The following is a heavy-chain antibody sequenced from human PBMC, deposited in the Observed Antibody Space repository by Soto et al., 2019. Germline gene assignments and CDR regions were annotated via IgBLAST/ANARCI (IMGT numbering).Heavy chain of an antibody. J-gene: IGHJ4*02. V-gene: IGHV1-69*01. CDR2: IIPIFGTA. CDR1: GGTFSIYA. D-gene: IGHD3-22*01. CDR3: AREYYDSSGYIPGAVDY. Sequence: QVQLVQSGAEVKKPGSSVKVSCKASGGTFSIYAISWVRQAPGQGLEWMGGIIPIFGTANYAQKFQGRVSITADESTSTAYMELSSLRSEDTAVYYCAREYYDSSGYIPGAVDYWGQGTLVTVSS.